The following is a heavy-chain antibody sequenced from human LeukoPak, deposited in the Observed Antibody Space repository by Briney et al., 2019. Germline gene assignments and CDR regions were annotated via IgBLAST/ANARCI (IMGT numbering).Heavy chain of an antibody. D-gene: IGHD3-16*01. CDR1: GGSFSSYY. CDR3: ARARLGDPGYFDY. Sequence: SETLSLTCAVYGGSFSSYYWSWIRQPPGKGLEYIGEINHSGSTNYNPSLKSRVTISVDTSKNQFSLKLSSVTAADTAVYYCARARLGDPGYFDYWGQGTLVTVSS. CDR2: INHSGST. J-gene: IGHJ4*02. V-gene: IGHV4-34*01.